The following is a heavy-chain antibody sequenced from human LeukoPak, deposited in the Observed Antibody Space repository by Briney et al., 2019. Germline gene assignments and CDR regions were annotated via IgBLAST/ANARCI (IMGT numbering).Heavy chain of an antibody. CDR1: GFTVSSNY. V-gene: IGHV3-53*01. J-gene: IGHJ4*02. Sequence: GGSLRLSCAASGFTVSSNYMSWVRQAPGKGLEWVSVIYSGGSTYYADSVKGRFTISRDNSKNTLYLQMNSLRAEDTAVYYCAKAAGSSWNFDYWGQGTLVTVSS. CDR3: AKAAGSSWNFDY. D-gene: IGHD6-13*01. CDR2: IYSGGST.